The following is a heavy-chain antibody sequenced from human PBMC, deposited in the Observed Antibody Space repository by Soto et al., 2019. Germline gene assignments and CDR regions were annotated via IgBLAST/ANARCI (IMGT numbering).Heavy chain of an antibody. D-gene: IGHD6-19*01. CDR2: INPSGGST. J-gene: IGHJ4*02. CDR3: ARVMKGYSSGWYRNYFDY. CDR1: GYTFTSYY. Sequence: GXSVKVSFKASGYTFTSYYMHWVRHTPGQGLEWMGIINPSGGSTSYAQKFQGRVTMTRDTSTSTVYMELSSLRSEDTAVYYCARVMKGYSSGWYRNYFDYWGQGTLVTVS. V-gene: IGHV1-46*01.